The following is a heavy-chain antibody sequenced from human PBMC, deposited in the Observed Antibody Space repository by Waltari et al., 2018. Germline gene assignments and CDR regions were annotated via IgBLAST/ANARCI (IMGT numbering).Heavy chain of an antibody. J-gene: IGHJ5*02. D-gene: IGHD3-10*01. CDR1: GYTFTGYY. Sequence: QVQLVQSGAEVKKPGASVKVSCKGSGYTFTGYYLHWVRQAPGQGLEWMGLSSPNSEHTNYAQKLQGRRTTTRQTSNRASEVERSRLRSDDTAVYYCARGRGGTENWRNPWGQGTLVTGAS. V-gene: IGHV1-2*02. CDR3: ARGRGGTENWRNP. CDR2: SSPNSEHT.